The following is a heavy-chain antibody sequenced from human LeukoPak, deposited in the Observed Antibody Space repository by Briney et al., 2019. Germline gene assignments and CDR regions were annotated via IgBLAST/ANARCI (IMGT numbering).Heavy chain of an antibody. D-gene: IGHD1-26*01. CDR1: GFTFSSYA. CDR2: ISYTGTYI. V-gene: IGHV3-21*04. Sequence: GGSLRLSCAASGFTFSSYAMNWVRQAPGKGLEWVSSISYTGTYIYYADSVKGRFTISRDNAQNSLYLQMNSLRAEDTAVYYCVRDRGSYRPIDYWGQGTLVTVSS. J-gene: IGHJ4*02. CDR3: VRDRGSYRPIDY.